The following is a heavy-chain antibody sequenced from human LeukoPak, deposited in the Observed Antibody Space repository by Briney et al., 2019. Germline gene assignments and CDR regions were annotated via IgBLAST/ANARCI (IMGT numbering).Heavy chain of an antibody. CDR2: ISSSSGYT. D-gene: IGHD3-10*01. V-gene: IGHV3-11*05. CDR1: GFTFSDYY. J-gene: IGHJ3*02. CDR3: ARDARNYYGSGAFDI. Sequence: PGGSLRLSCAASGFTFSDYYMSWIRQAPGKGLEWVSYISSSSGYTNYADSVKGRFTISRDNAKNSLYLQMNSLRAEDTAVYYCARDARNYYGSGAFDIWGQGTMVTVSS.